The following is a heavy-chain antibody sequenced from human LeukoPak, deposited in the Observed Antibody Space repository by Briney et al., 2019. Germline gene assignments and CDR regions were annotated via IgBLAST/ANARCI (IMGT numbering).Heavy chain of an antibody. CDR2: INHSGST. D-gene: IGHD3-9*01. J-gene: IGHJ5*02. Sequence: PSETLSLTCAVYGVSFSGYYWSWIRQPPGKGLEWIGEINHSGSTNYNPSLKSRVTISVDKSKNQFSLKLSSVTAADTAVYYCARGEGTIGTDYDILTGPGSKNWFDPWGQGTLVTVSS. CDR3: ARGEGTIGTDYDILTGPGSKNWFDP. CDR1: GVSFSGYY. V-gene: IGHV4-34*01.